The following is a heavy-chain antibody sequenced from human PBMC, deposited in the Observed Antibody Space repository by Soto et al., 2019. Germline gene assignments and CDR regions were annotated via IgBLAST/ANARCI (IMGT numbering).Heavy chain of an antibody. CDR3: VKGYWKGDV. D-gene: IGHD1-1*01. CDR1: GFTFSTYA. CDR2: ISGSGGSI. Sequence: EVQLLESGGGLVQPGGSLRLSCAASGFTFSTYAMNWVRQAPGNGLEWVSAISGSGGSIHYADSMKGRFIISRDNSKNTLYLQMNSLRDEDTAVYHCVKGYWKGDVWGQGTTVTVSS. V-gene: IGHV3-23*01. J-gene: IGHJ6*02.